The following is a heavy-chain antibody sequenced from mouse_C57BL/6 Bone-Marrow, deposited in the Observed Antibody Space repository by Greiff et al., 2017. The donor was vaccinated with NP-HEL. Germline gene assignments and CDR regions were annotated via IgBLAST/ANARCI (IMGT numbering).Heavy chain of an antibody. Sequence: EVMLVESGGGLVQPGGSLKLSCAASGFTFSDYGMAWVRQAPRKGPEWVAFISNLAYSIYYADTVTGRFTISRENAKNTLYLEMSSLRSEDTAMYYCARRGGEDAMDYWGQGTSVTVSS. CDR2: ISNLAYSI. V-gene: IGHV5-15*01. CDR1: GFTFSDYG. CDR3: ARRGGEDAMDY. D-gene: IGHD2-13*01. J-gene: IGHJ4*01.